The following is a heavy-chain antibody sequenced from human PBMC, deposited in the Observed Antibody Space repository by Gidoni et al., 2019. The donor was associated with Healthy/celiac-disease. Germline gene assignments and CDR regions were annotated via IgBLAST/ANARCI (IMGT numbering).Heavy chain of an antibody. Sequence: QVQLVESGGGVVQPGRSLRLSCAASGFTFSSYGMHWVRQAPGKGLEGVAVIWYDGSNKYYADSVKGRFTISRDNSKNTLYLQMNSLRAEDTAVYYCARDAGDAFDIWGQGTMVTVSS. CDR1: GFTFSSYG. V-gene: IGHV3-33*01. J-gene: IGHJ3*02. CDR3: ARDAGDAFDI. CDR2: IWYDGSNK.